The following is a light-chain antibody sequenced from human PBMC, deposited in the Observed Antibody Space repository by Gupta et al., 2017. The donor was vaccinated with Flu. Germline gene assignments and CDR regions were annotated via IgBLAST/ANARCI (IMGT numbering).Light chain of an antibody. CDR2: DAS. V-gene: IGKV3-11*01. CDR1: QSVSSY. J-gene: IGKJ4*01. Sequence: EIVLTQSPATLSLSPGERATLSCRASQSVSSYLAWYQQRPGQAPRLLIYDASNRATGVTARFSGSGSGTDFTRSISSIEPEDFAGNDGQRHGIFGGGTKVDIK. CDR3: QRHGI.